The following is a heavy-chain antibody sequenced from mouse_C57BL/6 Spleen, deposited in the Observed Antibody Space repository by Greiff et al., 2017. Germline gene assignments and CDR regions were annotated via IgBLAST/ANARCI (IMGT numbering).Heavy chain of an antibody. J-gene: IGHJ3*01. Sequence: EVQGVESGGGLVQPGGSLKLSCAASGFTFSDYGMAWVRQAPRKGPEWVAFISNLAYSIYYADTVTGRFTISRENAKNTLYLEMSSLRSEDTAMYYCARTVVADETWCAYWGQGTLVTVSA. CDR2: ISNLAYSI. D-gene: IGHD1-1*01. CDR1: GFTFSDYG. V-gene: IGHV5-15*01. CDR3: ARTVVADETWCAY.